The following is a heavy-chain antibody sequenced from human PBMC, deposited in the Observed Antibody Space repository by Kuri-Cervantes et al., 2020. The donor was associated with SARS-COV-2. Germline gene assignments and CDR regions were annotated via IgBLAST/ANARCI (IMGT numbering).Heavy chain of an antibody. CDR2: LYESGDT. Sequence: SETLILTWTVSGPPISRSTYYWGWIRQSPGKGLEWLGSLYESGDTYYSSSTKSRLSLSVDTSKNQFSLKLTSVTAADAAIYYCARQMMSSITIFGVVITKNWFDPWGQGTLVTVSS. D-gene: IGHD3-3*01. CDR3: ARQMMSSITIFGVVITKNWFDP. V-gene: IGHV4-39*01. J-gene: IGHJ5*02. CDR1: GPPISRSTYY.